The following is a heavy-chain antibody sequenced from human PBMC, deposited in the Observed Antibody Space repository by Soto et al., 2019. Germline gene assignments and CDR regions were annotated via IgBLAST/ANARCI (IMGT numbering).Heavy chain of an antibody. Sequence: QVQLVESGGGVVQPGRSLRLSCAASGFTFSSYGMHWVRQAPGKGLEWVAVISYDGSNKYYADSVKGRFTISRDNSKNTLYLQMNSLRAEDTAVYYCAKDSDRGWYEGYFQHWGQGTLVTVSS. V-gene: IGHV3-30*18. D-gene: IGHD6-19*01. J-gene: IGHJ1*01. CDR3: AKDSDRGWYEGYFQH. CDR2: ISYDGSNK. CDR1: GFTFSSYG.